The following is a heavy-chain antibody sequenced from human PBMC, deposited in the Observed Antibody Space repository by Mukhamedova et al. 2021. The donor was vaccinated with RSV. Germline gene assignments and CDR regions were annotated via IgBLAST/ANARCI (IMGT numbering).Heavy chain of an antibody. Sequence: GKGLECVSGISWISGSIGYADSVLGRFTISRDNAKNSLYLQMNCLRAEDTALYYCANDIRGSYSNNFDYWGQGTLVTVYS. D-gene: IGHD4-11*01. CDR3: ANDIRGSYSNNFDY. J-gene: IGHJ4*02. CDR2: ISWISGSI. V-gene: IGHV3-9*01.